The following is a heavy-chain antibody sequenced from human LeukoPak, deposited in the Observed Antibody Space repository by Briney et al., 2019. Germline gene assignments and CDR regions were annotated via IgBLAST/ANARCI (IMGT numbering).Heavy chain of an antibody. V-gene: IGHV3-21*01. CDR2: ISSSSSYI. CDR1: GFTFSIYS. Sequence: PGGSLRLSCAASGFTFSIYSMNWVRQAPGKGLEWVSSISSSSSYIYYADSVKGRFTISRDNAKNSLYLQMNSLRAEDTAVYYCARDVYYYDSSGFDYWGQGTLVTVSS. J-gene: IGHJ4*02. CDR3: ARDVYYYDSSGFDY. D-gene: IGHD3-22*01.